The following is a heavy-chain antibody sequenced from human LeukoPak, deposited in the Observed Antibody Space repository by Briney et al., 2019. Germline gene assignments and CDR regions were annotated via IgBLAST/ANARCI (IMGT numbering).Heavy chain of an antibody. J-gene: IGHJ4*02. CDR1: GFTFSSYA. Sequence: PGRSLRLSCVASGFTFSSYAMHWVRQAPGKGLEWVAVISYDGSNKYYADSVKGRFTISRDNSKNTLYLQMNSLRAEDTAVYYCARADIAAAGTPRTYFDYWGQGTLVTVSS. V-gene: IGHV3-30-3*01. CDR3: ARADIAAAGTPRTYFDY. D-gene: IGHD6-13*01. CDR2: ISYDGSNK.